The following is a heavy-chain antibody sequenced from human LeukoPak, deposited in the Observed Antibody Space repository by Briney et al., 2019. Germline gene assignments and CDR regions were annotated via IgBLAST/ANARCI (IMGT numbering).Heavy chain of an antibody. D-gene: IGHD3-10*01. J-gene: IGHJ4*02. CDR3: ARDPTEGFEELLSPPDY. V-gene: IGHV3-48*03. Sequence: GGSLRLSCAASGFTFSSYEMNWVRQAPGKGLEWVSYISSSGSTIYYADSVKGRFTISRDNAKNSLYLQMNSLRAEDTALYYCARDPTEGFEELLSPPDYRGQGTLVTVSS. CDR2: ISSSGSTI. CDR1: GFTFSSYE.